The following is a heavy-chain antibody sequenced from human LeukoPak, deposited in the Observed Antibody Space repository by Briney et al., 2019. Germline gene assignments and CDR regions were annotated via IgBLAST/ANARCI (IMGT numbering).Heavy chain of an antibody. J-gene: IGHJ4*02. V-gene: IGHV4-59*01. CDR1: GGSISDNY. CDR2: IYYTGST. Sequence: PSETLSLTCTVSGGSISDNYWSWIRQPPGKGLEWIGYIYYTGSTNYNPSLKSRVTISVDTSKNQFSLKLSSVTAADTAVYYCARGREDVLRFLEWLPAFDYWGQGTLVTVSS. D-gene: IGHD3-3*01. CDR3: ARGREDVLRFLEWLPAFDY.